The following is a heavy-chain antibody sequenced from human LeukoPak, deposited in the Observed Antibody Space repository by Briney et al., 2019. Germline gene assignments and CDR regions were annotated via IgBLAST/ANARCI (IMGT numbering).Heavy chain of an antibody. Sequence: ASVKVSCKASGYTFIDYYIHWVRQAPGQGLEWMGWINPNSGGTNYAQKFQGRVTMTRDTSISTAYMELSRPRSDDTAMYYCAREYSGSYSVDYWGQGTLVTVSS. J-gene: IGHJ4*02. CDR1: GYTFIDYY. CDR3: AREYSGSYSVDY. D-gene: IGHD1-26*01. CDR2: INPNSGGT. V-gene: IGHV1-2*02.